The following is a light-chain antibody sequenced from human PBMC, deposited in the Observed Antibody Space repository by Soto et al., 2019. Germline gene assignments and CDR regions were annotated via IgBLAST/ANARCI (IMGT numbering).Light chain of an antibody. V-gene: IGKV3-15*01. CDR2: GAS. J-gene: IGKJ1*01. Sequence: EIVMTQSPATLSVSPGERATLSCRASQSVDTNVAWYQQKPGRAPRLLIYGASTRAAGIPERFSGSGSGTEFPLTISRLQSEDFAVYYCQQHYKRPPLTFGQGTKVEVK. CDR3: QQHYKRPPLT. CDR1: QSVDTN.